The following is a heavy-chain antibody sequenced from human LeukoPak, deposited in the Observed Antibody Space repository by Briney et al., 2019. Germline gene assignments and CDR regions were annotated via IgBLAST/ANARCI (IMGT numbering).Heavy chain of an antibody. CDR3: ASLPYSAPFSFDY. D-gene: IGHD2-15*01. V-gene: IGHV3-53*01. CDR2: IYSGGNT. J-gene: IGHJ4*02. CDR1: GFTVSSNY. Sequence: GGSLRLSCAASGFTVSSNYMSWVRQAPGKGLEWVSVIYSGGNTYYADSVKGRFTISRDNSKNTLYLQINSLRAEDTAVYYCASLPYSAPFSFDYWGQGTLVTVSS.